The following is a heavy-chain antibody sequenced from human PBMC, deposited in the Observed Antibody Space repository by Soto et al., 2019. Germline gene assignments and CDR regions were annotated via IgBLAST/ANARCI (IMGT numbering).Heavy chain of an antibody. CDR2: MYWHDDK. V-gene: IGHV2-5*01. CDR3: AHSHFEILTGPFDS. J-gene: IGHJ5*01. CDR1: GFSLTNTGVT. Sequence: SVRTLVNPTQTLTLTCTFSGFSLTNTGVTVGWIRQPPGKALECLALMYWHDDKRYNPSLRNRLTIAKDTSKNRVVLTLANVGPVDTATYFCAHSHFEILTGPFDSWGRGTLVTVSS. D-gene: IGHD3-9*01.